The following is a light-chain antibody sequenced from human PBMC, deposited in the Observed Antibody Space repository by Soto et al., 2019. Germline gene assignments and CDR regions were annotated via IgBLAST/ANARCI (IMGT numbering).Light chain of an antibody. V-gene: IGKV1-39*01. CDR3: QQSYTTVYT. Sequence: DIQMTQSPSSLSASVGDMVTITCRASQTIGANLNWYRQKLGKAPTLLIYDASTLQSGVPSRFSGLGSGTDFALTITSLQPDDSATYYCQQSYTTVYTFGQGTKVDIK. CDR2: DAS. CDR1: QTIGAN. J-gene: IGKJ2*01.